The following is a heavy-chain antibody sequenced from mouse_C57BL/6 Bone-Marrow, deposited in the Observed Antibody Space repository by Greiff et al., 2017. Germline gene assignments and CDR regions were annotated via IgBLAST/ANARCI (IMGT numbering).Heavy chain of an antibody. J-gene: IGHJ3*01. CDR2: IDPENGDT. Sequence: VQLQQSGAELVRPGASVKLSCTASGFNIKDDYMHWVKQRPEQGLEWIGWIDPENGDTEYASKFQGKATITADKSSNTAYLQLSSLTSEDTAVYYCTTGYGYGFAYWGQGTLVTVSA. CDR3: TTGYGYGFAY. V-gene: IGHV14-4*01. D-gene: IGHD2-2*01. CDR1: GFNIKDDY.